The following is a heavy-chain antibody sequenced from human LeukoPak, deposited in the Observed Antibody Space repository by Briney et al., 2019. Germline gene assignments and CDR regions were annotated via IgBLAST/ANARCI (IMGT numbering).Heavy chain of an antibody. D-gene: IGHD2-2*02. J-gene: IGHJ4*02. CDR1: GFTFSSYA. CDR3: AKDLSIVVVPAAIYGEFDY. V-gene: IGHV3-23*01. CDR2: ISGSGGST. Sequence: PGGSLRLSCAASGFTFSSYAMSWVRQAPGKGLEWVSAISGSGGSTYYADSVKGRFTISRDNSKNTLYLQMNSLRAEDTAVYYCAKDLSIVVVPAAIYGEFDYWGQGTLVTVSS.